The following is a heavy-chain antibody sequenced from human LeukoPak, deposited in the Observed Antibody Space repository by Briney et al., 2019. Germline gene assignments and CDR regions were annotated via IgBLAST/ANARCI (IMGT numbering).Heavy chain of an antibody. Sequence: ASVKVSCKASGYTLTSYGISWVRQAPGQGLEWMGWIRAYNGNTNYAQKFQGRVTMTTDTSTSTAYMELRSLRSDDTAVYYCARLLLACSGGSCYYPDYWGQGTLVTVSS. J-gene: IGHJ4*02. CDR3: ARLLLACSGGSCYYPDY. D-gene: IGHD2-15*01. CDR1: GYTLTSYG. CDR2: IRAYNGNT. V-gene: IGHV1-18*04.